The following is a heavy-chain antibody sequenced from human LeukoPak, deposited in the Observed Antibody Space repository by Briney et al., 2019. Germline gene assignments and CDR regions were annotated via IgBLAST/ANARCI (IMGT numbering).Heavy chain of an antibody. CDR2: INWNGGST. D-gene: IGHD1-1*01. V-gene: IGHV3-20*04. J-gene: IGHJ6*03. CDR3: ARWPRAVTGYYYMDV. Sequence: PGGSLRLSCAASGFTFDDYGMSWVRQAPGKWLEWVSGINWNGGSTGYADSVKGRFTISRDNAKNSLYLQMNSLRAEDTALYYCARWPRAVTGYYYMDVWGKGTTVTVSS. CDR1: GFTFDDYG.